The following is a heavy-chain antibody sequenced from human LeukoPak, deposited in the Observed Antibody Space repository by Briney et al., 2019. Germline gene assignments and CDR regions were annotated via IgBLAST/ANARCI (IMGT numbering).Heavy chain of an antibody. CDR1: RLTFRNNW. V-gene: IGHV3-7*01. J-gene: IGHJ4*02. CDR2: IKQDGSEK. CDR3: ARETPDSSGWD. Sequence: GGSLRLSCAASRLTFRNNWMSWARQAPGKGLEWVANIKQDGSEKNYVDSVKGRFIISRDNAKNSLYLQMNSLRAEDTAVYYCARETPDSSGWDWGQGTLVTVSS. D-gene: IGHD6-19*01.